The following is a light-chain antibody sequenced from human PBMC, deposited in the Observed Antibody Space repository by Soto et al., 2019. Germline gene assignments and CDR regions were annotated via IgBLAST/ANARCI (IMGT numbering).Light chain of an antibody. J-gene: IGKJ4*01. CDR2: GAS. Sequence: EIWLTQSPGTLSLSPGERATLSCRASQSVSSSYLAWYQQKPGQAPRLLIYGASSRATGIPDRFSGSGSGTDFTLTISRLEPEDFAVYYCQQYGSSPRLTFGGGTKVDIK. CDR1: QSVSSSY. V-gene: IGKV3-20*01. CDR3: QQYGSSPRLT.